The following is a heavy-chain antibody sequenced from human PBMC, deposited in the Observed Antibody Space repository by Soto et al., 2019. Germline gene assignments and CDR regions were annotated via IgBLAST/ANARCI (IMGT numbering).Heavy chain of an antibody. J-gene: IGHJ4*02. CDR3: ARGIGYCSSINCYSSRRLRFDS. D-gene: IGHD2-2*01. CDR2: VNHSGTT. V-gene: IGHV4-34*01. CDR1: GGSFSGYY. Sequence: ETLSLTCAVYGGSFSGYYWTWIRQSPEKGLEWIGEVNHSGTTYYNPSLKTRVTISVHTPKNQFSLKMSSVTAADTAVYYCARGIGYCSSINCYSSRRLRFDSWGQGTLVTVSS.